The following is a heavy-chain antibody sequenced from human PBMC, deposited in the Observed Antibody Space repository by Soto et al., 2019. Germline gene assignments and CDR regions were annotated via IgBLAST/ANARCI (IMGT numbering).Heavy chain of an antibody. CDR1: GFTFSSYA. J-gene: IGHJ4*02. CDR3: ARGPRGLYHHDY. Sequence: GGSLRLSCAASGFTFSSYAMSWVRQAPGKGLEWVSAISGSGGSTYYADSVKGRFTVSRDNAKNTLYLQMNSLRVDDTAVYYCARGPRGLYHHDYWGQGALVTVSS. V-gene: IGHV3-23*01. D-gene: IGHD2-2*01. CDR2: ISGSGGST.